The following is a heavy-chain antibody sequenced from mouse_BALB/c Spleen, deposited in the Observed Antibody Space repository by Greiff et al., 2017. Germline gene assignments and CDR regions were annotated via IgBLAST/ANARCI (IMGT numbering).Heavy chain of an antibody. J-gene: IGHJ2*01. D-gene: IGHD1-1*01. CDR2: INSNGGST. Sequence: EVQVVESGGGLVKLGGSLKLSCAASGFTFSSYYMSWVRQTPEKRLELVAAINSNGGSTYYPDTVKGRFTISRDNAKNTLYLQMCSLKSEDTALYYCARHPDYGSSYGYFDYWGQGTTLAVSS. CDR3: ARHPDYGSSYGYFDY. V-gene: IGHV5-6-2*01. CDR1: GFTFSSYY.